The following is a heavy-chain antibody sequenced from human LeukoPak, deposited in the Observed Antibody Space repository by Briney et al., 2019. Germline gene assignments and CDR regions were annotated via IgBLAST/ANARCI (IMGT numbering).Heavy chain of an antibody. D-gene: IGHD3-22*01. J-gene: IGHJ1*01. CDR2: VSSSSSYI. CDR1: GFTFSSYS. CDR3: ARSDPQYYYDSSGYSYPLEFFQH. V-gene: IGHV3-21*01. Sequence: GGSLRLSCAASGFTFSSYSMNWVRQAPGKGLEWGSSVSSSSSYIYYADPVKGRFTISRDNAKNSLYLQMNSLRGEDTAVYYCARSDPQYYYDSSGYSYPLEFFQHWGQGTLVTVSS.